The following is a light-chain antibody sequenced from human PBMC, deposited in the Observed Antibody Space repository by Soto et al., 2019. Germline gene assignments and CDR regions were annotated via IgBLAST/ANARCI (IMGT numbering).Light chain of an antibody. CDR3: QQRSGWPLT. J-gene: IGKJ4*01. Sequence: EIVLTQSPATLSLSPGERATLSCRASQSVGSSLAWYQQKPGQAPRLLIYDASNRAAGIPARFSGSGSGTDFTLTISSLEPEDFAVYYCQQRSGWPLTFGGGTKVEI. CDR2: DAS. V-gene: IGKV3-11*01. CDR1: QSVGSS.